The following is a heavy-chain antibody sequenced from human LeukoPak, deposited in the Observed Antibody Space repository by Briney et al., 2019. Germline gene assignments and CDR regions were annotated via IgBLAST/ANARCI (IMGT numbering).Heavy chain of an antibody. CDR3: ARVAYYYDSSGYGKDY. D-gene: IGHD3-22*01. V-gene: IGHV4-34*01. CDR1: GGSFSGYY. J-gene: IGHJ4*02. Sequence: SETLSLTCAVYGGSFSGYYWSWIRQPPGKGLEWIGEINHSGSTIYNPSLKSRVTISVDTSKNQFSLKLSSVTAADTAVYYCARVAYYYDSSGYGKDYWGQGTLVTVSS. CDR2: INHSGST.